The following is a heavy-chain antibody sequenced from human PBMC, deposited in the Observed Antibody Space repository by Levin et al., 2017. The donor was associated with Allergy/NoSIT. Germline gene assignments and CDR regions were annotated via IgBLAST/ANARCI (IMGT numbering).Heavy chain of an antibody. J-gene: IGHJ3*01. CDR3: AKKQGGASAFAFDV. Sequence: GGSLRLSCAVSGFSLSEYAMAWVRQAPGKGMEWVSEITGGGFNTYYGDSVKGRFTVSKDDSKDTLYLDLSSLRVEDTAVYFCAKKQGGASAFAFDVWGQGTMVTVSS. CDR2: ITGGGFNT. D-gene: IGHD2-21*01. CDR1: GFSLSEYA. V-gene: IGHV3-23*01.